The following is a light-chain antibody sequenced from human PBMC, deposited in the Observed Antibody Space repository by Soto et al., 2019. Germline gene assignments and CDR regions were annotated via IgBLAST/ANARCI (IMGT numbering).Light chain of an antibody. CDR1: QSVYSN. CDR3: QQYNNWPPWT. V-gene: IGKV3-15*01. Sequence: EIVMTQSPATLSVSPGERATLSCRASQSVYSNLAWYQQKPGQAPRLLIYGASTRATGIPARFSGSGSGTECTLTISSLQSEDFAVYYCQQYNNWPPWTFGQGTKVEIK. J-gene: IGKJ1*01. CDR2: GAS.